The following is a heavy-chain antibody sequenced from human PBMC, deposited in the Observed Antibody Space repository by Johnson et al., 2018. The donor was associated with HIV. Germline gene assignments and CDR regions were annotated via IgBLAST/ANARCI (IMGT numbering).Heavy chain of an antibody. V-gene: IGHV3-23*04. Sequence: EQLVESGGGVVQPGRSLRLSCAASRFTFKTYTMHWVRQAPGKGLEWVSAISGSGGSTYYADSVKGRFTISRDNSKNTLYLQMNSLRAEDTAVYYCAKRPCTMVRGLAGYAFDIWGQGTMVTVSS. D-gene: IGHD3-10*01. CDR3: AKRPCTMVRGLAGYAFDI. CDR1: RFTFKTYT. CDR2: ISGSGGST. J-gene: IGHJ3*02.